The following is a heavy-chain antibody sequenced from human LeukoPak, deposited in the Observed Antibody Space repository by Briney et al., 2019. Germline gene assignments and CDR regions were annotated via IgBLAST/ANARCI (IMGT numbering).Heavy chain of an antibody. Sequence: GGSLRLSCAASGFIFNTYVMHWVRQAPGKGLEWLAFIRYDGSNKNYADSVKGRFTISRDNSKNTLYLQMNSLRAEDTAVYYCAKYKGCSGGSCSSRYFDYWGQGTLVTVSS. V-gene: IGHV3-30*02. CDR3: AKYKGCSGGSCSSRYFDY. J-gene: IGHJ4*02. D-gene: IGHD2-15*01. CDR1: GFIFNTYV. CDR2: IRYDGSNK.